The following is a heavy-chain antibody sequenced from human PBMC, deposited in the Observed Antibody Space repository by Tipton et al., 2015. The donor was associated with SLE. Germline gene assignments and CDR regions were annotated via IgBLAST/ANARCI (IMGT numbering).Heavy chain of an antibody. J-gene: IGHJ2*01. CDR1: GFTFSTYA. V-gene: IGHV3-23*01. CDR2: ISGSGGTT. CDR3: AKEAVAGTRYFDL. D-gene: IGHD6-19*01. Sequence: SLRLSCTASGFTFSTYAMTWVRQAPRKGLEWVSSISGSGGTTDYADSVKGRFTISRDNSKNTLYLQMSSLRVDDTAVYYCAKEAVAGTRYFDLWGRGTLVSVSS.